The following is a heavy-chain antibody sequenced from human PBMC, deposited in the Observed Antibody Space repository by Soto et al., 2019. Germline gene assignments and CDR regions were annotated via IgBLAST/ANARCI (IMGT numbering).Heavy chain of an antibody. J-gene: IGHJ4*02. CDR2: INPDRRGT. CDR1: GYSFPAVY. D-gene: IGHD6-6*01. CDR3: ARQRGTSRPWVGIDY. V-gene: IGHV1-2*02. Sequence: ASAMGSFTASGYSFPAVYGPWGRQAPGQGLEWVGWINPDRRGTNYAQKFQGRVTMTRDTSISTAYMELTRLRSDDTAVYYCARQRGTSRPWVGIDYWGQGTQVPVFS.